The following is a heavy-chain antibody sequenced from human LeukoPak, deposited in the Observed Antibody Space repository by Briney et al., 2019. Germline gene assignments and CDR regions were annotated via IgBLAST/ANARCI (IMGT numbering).Heavy chain of an antibody. CDR3: VRGLPSRTTYYDFWSGYPYFDY. CDR1: GFTFSAYD. Sequence: GGSLRLSCAASGFTFSAYDMHWVRQVTGKGLEWVSAVGTASDTYCPGSVKGRFTISRDNAKNSLYLQMNSLRAGDTAVYYCVRGLPSRTTYYDFWSGYPYFDYWGQGTLVTVSS. J-gene: IGHJ4*02. D-gene: IGHD3-3*01. CDR2: VGTASDT. V-gene: IGHV3-13*04.